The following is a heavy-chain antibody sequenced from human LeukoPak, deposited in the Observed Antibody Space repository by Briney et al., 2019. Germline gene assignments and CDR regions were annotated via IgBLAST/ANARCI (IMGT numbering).Heavy chain of an antibody. Sequence: PSETLSLTCTVSGGAITSSYWSWVRQPPGKELEYIGHISNSGSTNYNPSLRSRVTISVDTSKNQLSVNLTSVTAADTAVYYCARDKRIAYCSGGGRCYPYYFDSWGQGTLVTVSS. J-gene: IGHJ4*02. D-gene: IGHD2-15*01. CDR1: GGAITSSY. V-gene: IGHV4-59*01. CDR2: ISNSGST. CDR3: ARDKRIAYCSGGGRCYPYYFDS.